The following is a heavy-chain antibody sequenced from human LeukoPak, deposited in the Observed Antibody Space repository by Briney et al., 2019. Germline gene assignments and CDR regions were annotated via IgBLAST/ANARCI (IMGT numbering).Heavy chain of an antibody. CDR3: ARPAKSGSHKRSYWYFDL. V-gene: IGHV4-59*08. D-gene: IGHD1-26*01. Sequence: PSETLSLTCTVSGGSISSYYWSWIRQPPGKGLEWIGYIYYSGSTNYNPSLKSRVTISVDTSKNQFSLKLSSVTAADTAVYYCARPAKSGSHKRSYWYFDLWGRGTLVTVSS. J-gene: IGHJ2*01. CDR2: IYYSGST. CDR1: GGSISSYY.